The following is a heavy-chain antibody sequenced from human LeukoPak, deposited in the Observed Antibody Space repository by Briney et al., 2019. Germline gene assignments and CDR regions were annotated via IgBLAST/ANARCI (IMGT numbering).Heavy chain of an antibody. D-gene: IGHD3-22*01. Sequence: ASVKVSCKVSGYTLTELSMHWVRQAPGKGLEWMGGFDPEDGETIYAQKFQGRVTMTEDTSTDTAYMELSSLRSEDTAVYYCARAHYDSSGYYLYYYYGMDVWGQGTTVTVSS. J-gene: IGHJ6*02. V-gene: IGHV1-24*01. CDR3: ARAHYDSSGYYLYYYYGMDV. CDR1: GYTLTELS. CDR2: FDPEDGET.